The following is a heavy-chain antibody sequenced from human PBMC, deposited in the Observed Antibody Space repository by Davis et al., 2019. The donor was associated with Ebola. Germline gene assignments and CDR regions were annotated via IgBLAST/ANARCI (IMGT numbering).Heavy chain of an antibody. CDR2: IIPIFGTA. J-gene: IGHJ6*02. Sequence: SVKVSCKASGGTFSSYAISWVRQAPGQGLEWMGGIIPIFGTANYAQKFQGRVTITADESTSTAYMELSSLRSEDTAVYYCARVNSVPAEHYDILTGYYRGYYYYGMDVWGQGTTVTVSS. D-gene: IGHD3-9*01. V-gene: IGHV1-69*13. CDR3: ARVNSVPAEHYDILTGYYRGYYYYGMDV. CDR1: GGTFSSYA.